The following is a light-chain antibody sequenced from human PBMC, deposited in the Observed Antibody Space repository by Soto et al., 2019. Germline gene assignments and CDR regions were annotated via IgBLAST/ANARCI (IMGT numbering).Light chain of an antibody. Sequence: DIQMTQSPSILSASVGDRVTITCRASQSISSWLAWYQQKPGKAPNLLIHKASHLESGVPSRFSGSGSGTEFTLTISSLQPDDFAAYYCQQYNSYPWTFGQGTKV. J-gene: IGKJ1*01. CDR2: KAS. CDR3: QQYNSYPWT. V-gene: IGKV1-5*03. CDR1: QSISSW.